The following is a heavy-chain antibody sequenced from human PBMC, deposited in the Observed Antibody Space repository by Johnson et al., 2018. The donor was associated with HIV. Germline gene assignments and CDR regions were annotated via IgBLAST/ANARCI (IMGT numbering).Heavy chain of an antibody. Sequence: EVQLVESGGGLVQPGGSLRLSCAVSGFTFSYSWMSWVRQAPGKGLEWVANIKQDGSEKYYVDSVKGRFTISRDNAKKSLYLQMNSLRAEDTAVYYCARELRIAARGLAFDIWGRGTMGTVSS. J-gene: IGHJ3*02. CDR3: ARELRIAARGLAFDI. CDR1: GFTFSYSW. V-gene: IGHV3-7*05. D-gene: IGHD6-6*01. CDR2: IKQDGSEK.